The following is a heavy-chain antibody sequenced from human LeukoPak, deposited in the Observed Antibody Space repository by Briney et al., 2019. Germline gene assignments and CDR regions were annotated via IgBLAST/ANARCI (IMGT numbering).Heavy chain of an antibody. Sequence: PSETLSLTCAVYGGSFSGYYWSWIRQPPGKGLEWIGEINHSGSTNYNPSLKSRVTISVDTSKNQFSLKLSSVTAADTAVYYCARVKGSYCSSTSCNDYWGQGTLATVSS. CDR3: ARVKGSYCSSTSCNDY. J-gene: IGHJ4*02. V-gene: IGHV4-34*01. CDR1: GGSFSGYY. CDR2: INHSGST. D-gene: IGHD2-2*01.